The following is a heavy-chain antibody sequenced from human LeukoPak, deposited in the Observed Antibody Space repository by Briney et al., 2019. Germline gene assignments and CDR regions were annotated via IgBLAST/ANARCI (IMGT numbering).Heavy chain of an antibody. D-gene: IGHD6-19*01. V-gene: IGHV3-48*03. Sequence: GGSLRLSCAASGFTFSRNGMNWVRQAPGKGLEWVSYISSVGSTRHYADSVKGRFTISRDNAKNSLYLQMNSLRAEDTAVYYCARERIAVGRGFFDYWGQGTLVTVSS. CDR1: GFTFSRNG. CDR2: ISSVGSTR. J-gene: IGHJ4*02. CDR3: ARERIAVGRGFFDY.